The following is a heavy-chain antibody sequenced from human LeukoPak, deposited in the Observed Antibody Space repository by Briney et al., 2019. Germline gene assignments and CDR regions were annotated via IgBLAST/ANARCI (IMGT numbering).Heavy chain of an antibody. D-gene: IGHD6-19*01. CDR2: IIPIFGTA. V-gene: IGHV1-69*05. CDR1: GGTFSSYA. J-gene: IGHJ6*03. CDR3: ARVQGIPGIAVAAMDV. Sequence: ASVKVSCKASGGTFSSYAISWMRQAPGQGLEWMGGIIPIFGTANYAQKFQGRVTITTDESTSTAYMELSSLRSEDTAVYYCARVQGIPGIAVAAMDVWGKGTTVTVSS.